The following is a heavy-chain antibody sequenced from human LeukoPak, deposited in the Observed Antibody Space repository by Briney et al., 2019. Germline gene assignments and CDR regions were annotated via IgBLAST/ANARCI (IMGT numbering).Heavy chain of an antibody. Sequence: SVKVSCKASGGTFSSYAISWVRQAPGQGLEWMGRIIPIFGTANYAQKFQGRVTITADESTSTAYMELSSLRSEDTAVYYCAYRPYYYDSSGYYSTWGQGTLVTVSS. V-gene: IGHV1-69*13. CDR1: GGTFSSYA. D-gene: IGHD3-22*01. CDR2: IIPIFGTA. J-gene: IGHJ5*02. CDR3: AYRPYYYDSSGYYST.